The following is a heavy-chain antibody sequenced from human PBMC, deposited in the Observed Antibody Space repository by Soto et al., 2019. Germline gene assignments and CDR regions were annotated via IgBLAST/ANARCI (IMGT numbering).Heavy chain of an antibody. Sequence: QVQLLQSAAEVKKPGASVKVSCEASGYTFTHYGITWLRQAPGQGPEWMGWISAYNGNRDYAQNLQDRVTMTTDTSTSTAYMELRSLRSDDTAVYYCARSQNDILTVSYSNFFDSWGQGTLVTVSS. CDR2: ISAYNGNR. D-gene: IGHD3-9*01. CDR1: GYTFTHYG. J-gene: IGHJ5*01. V-gene: IGHV1-18*01. CDR3: ARSQNDILTVSYSNFFDS.